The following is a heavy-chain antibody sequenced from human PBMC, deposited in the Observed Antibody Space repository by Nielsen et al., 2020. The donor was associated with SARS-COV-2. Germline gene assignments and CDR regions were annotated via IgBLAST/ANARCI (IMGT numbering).Heavy chain of an antibody. Sequence: GESLKISCAASGFTFTSYGISWVRQAPGQGLEWMGWISAYNGNTNYAQKLQGRVTMTTDTSTSTAYMELRSLRSDDTAVYYCARDPLGGGSYSDYWGQGTLVTVSS. CDR1: GFTFTSYG. CDR3: ARDPLGGGSYSDY. V-gene: IGHV1-18*01. CDR2: ISAYNGNT. D-gene: IGHD1-26*01. J-gene: IGHJ4*02.